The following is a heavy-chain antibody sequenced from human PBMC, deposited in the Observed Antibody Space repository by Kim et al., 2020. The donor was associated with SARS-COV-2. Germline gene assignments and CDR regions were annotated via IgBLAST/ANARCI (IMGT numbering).Heavy chain of an antibody. CDR3: AREVGTVTNYYYYGMDV. J-gene: IGHJ6*02. D-gene: IGHD4-17*01. Sequence: VKGRFTISRDNAKNSLYLQMNSLRDEDTAVYYCAREVGTVTNYYYYGMDVWGQGTTVTVSS. V-gene: IGHV3-48*02.